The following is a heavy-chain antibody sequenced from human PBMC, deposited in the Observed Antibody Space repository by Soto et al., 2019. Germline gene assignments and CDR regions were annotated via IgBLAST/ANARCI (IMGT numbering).Heavy chain of an antibody. Sequence: QVQLVQSGAEVKKPGASVKVSCKASGYTFTGYYMHWVRQAPGQGLEWMGWINPNSGGTNYAKKFQGRVTMTRDTSISTAYMELSRLRSDDTAVYYCASLYAYFDYWGQGTLVTVSS. CDR2: INPNSGGT. CDR3: ASLYAYFDY. J-gene: IGHJ4*02. V-gene: IGHV1-2*02. D-gene: IGHD4-17*01. CDR1: GYTFTGYY.